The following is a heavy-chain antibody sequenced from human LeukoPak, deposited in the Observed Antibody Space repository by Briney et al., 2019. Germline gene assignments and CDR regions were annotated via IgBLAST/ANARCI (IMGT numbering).Heavy chain of an antibody. J-gene: IGHJ5*02. CDR2: IYSSGNT. CDR3: ARENLENYSSSWYGWFDP. D-gene: IGHD6-13*01. CDR1: GFTVSSNY. V-gene: IGHV3-53*01. Sequence: GGSLRLSCAASGFTVSSNYMNWVRQAPGKGLEWVSIIYSSGNTYYADSVRGRFTISRDDSKNTLYLQMSSLRAEDTAVYYCARENLENYSSSWYGWFDPWGQGTLVTVSS.